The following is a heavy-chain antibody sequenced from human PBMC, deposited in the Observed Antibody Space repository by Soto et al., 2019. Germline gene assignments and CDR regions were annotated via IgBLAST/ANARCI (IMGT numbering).Heavy chain of an antibody. CDR3: ARDIAGEWLVSGRAFDI. J-gene: IGHJ3*02. CDR2: ISAYNGNT. V-gene: IGHV1-18*04. D-gene: IGHD3-3*01. Sequence: ASVKVSCKASGYTFTSYGISWVRQAPGQGLEWMGWISAYNGNTNYAQKLQGRVTMTTDTSTSTAYMELRSLRSDDTDVYYCARDIAGEWLVSGRAFDIWGQGTMVTVSS. CDR1: GYTFTSYG.